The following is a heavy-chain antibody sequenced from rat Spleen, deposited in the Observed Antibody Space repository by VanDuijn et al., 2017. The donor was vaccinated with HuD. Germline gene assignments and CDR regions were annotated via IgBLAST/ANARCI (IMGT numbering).Heavy chain of an antibody. Sequence: EVQLVASGGGLVQPGGSLKLSCTTSGFTFSDYYMAWVRQAPTKGLEWLATISYDGSSTYYRDSVKGRFTISRNNIKGTLYLKMDSLRSEDTATYFCTRREFLSDLYFDFWGPGTMVTVSS. V-gene: IGHV5-7*01. J-gene: IGHJ1*01. CDR2: ISYDGSST. D-gene: IGHD5-1*01. CDR3: TRREFLSDLYFDF. CDR1: GFTFSDYY.